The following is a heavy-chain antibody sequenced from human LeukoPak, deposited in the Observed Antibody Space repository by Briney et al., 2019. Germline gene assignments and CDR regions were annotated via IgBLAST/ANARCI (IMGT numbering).Heavy chain of an antibody. CDR2: IWYDGSNK. V-gene: IGHV3-33*01. CDR1: GFTFSSYG. Sequence: PGRSLRLSCAASGFTFSSYGMHWVRQAPGKGLEWVAVIWYDGSNKYYADSVKGRFTISRDNSKNTLYLQMNSLRAEDTAVYYCARDYYDSSGQDAFDIWGQGTMVTVSS. J-gene: IGHJ3*02. D-gene: IGHD3-22*01. CDR3: ARDYYDSSGQDAFDI.